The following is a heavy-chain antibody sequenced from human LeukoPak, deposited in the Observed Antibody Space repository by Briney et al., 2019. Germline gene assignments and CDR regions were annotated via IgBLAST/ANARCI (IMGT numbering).Heavy chain of an antibody. CDR3: ARDTPLAAAGPFDY. J-gene: IGHJ4*02. CDR2: ISSSSSYI. D-gene: IGHD6-13*01. V-gene: IGHV3-21*01. Sequence: GGSLRLSRAASGFTFSSYSMNWVRQAPGKGLEWVSSISSSSSYIYYADSVKGRFTISRDNAKNSLYLQMNSLRAEDTAVYYCARDTPLAAAGPFDYWGQGTLVTVSS. CDR1: GFTFSSYS.